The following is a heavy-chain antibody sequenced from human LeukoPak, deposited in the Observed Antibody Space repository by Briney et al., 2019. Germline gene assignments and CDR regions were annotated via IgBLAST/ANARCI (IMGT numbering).Heavy chain of an antibody. J-gene: IGHJ4*02. CDR1: GFRFTNYW. D-gene: IGHD5-18*01. Sequence: GGSLRLSCAASGFRFTNYWMSWVRQAPGKGLEWVANIKQDGSEIDYSDPMKGRFTISRDNTRNSVYLRVDSLRAEDTGAYYCARIGYSSSSFDYWGQGTLVTVSS. CDR3: ARIGYSSSSFDY. V-gene: IGHV3-7*01. CDR2: IKQDGSEI.